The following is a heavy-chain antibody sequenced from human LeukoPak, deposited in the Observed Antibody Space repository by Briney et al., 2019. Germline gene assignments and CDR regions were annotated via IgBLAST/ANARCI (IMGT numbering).Heavy chain of an antibody. J-gene: IGHJ4*02. CDR3: AKSQMVRGIIINLSFDY. D-gene: IGHD3-10*01. Sequence: GGSLRLSCAASGFTFDDYTMHWVRQTPGKGLEWVSLITWDGGSTYYADSVKGRFTISRDNSKNSLYLQMNSLRTEDTALYYCAKSQMVRGIIINLSFDYWGQGTLVTVSS. CDR2: ITWDGGST. V-gene: IGHV3-43*01. CDR1: GFTFDDYT.